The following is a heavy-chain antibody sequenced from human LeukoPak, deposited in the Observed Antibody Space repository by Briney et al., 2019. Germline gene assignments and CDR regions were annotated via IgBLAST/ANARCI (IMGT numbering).Heavy chain of an antibody. CDR1: GLTFSSYG. Sequence: GGSLRLSCAASGLTFSSYGIHWVRQAPGRGLEWVALIWNDGNNKYYADSVKGRFTVSRDNAKRSLYLQIESLRDDDTAVYHCALSSIHKDYYFGMDVWGQGTTVTVSS. V-gene: IGHV3-33*03. CDR2: IWNDGNNK. CDR3: ALSSIHKDYYFGMDV. J-gene: IGHJ6*02. D-gene: IGHD2-2*01.